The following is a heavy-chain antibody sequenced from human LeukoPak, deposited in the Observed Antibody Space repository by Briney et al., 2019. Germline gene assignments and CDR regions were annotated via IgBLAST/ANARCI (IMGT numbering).Heavy chain of an antibody. D-gene: IGHD3-22*01. Sequence: GGSLRLSCAVSGITLSNYGMSWVRQAPGNGLEWVAGISGSGGGTYYADSVKGRFTISRDKPKNNLYLQRNSLKDEDTAVYFCAKRGVVIRVILVGFHKEAYYFDSWGQGALVTVSS. CDR2: ISGSGGGT. CDR3: AKRGVVIRVILVGFHKEAYYFDS. CDR1: GITLSNYG. J-gene: IGHJ4*02. V-gene: IGHV3-23*01.